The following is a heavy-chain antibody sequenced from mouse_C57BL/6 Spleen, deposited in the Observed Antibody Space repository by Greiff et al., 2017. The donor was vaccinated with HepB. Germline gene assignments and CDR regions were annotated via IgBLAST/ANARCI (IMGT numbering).Heavy chain of an antibody. CDR1: GYTFTDHT. D-gene: IGHD1-1*01. V-gene: IGHV1-78*01. Sequence: QVQLQQSDAELVKPGASVKISCKVSGYTFTDHTIHWMKQRPEQGLEWIGYIYPRDGSTKYNEKFKGKATLTADKSSSTAYMQLNSLTSEDSAVYFCARRDYYGSSPEGYFDYWGQGTTLTVSS. CDR2: IYPRDGST. CDR3: ARRDYYGSSPEGYFDY. J-gene: IGHJ2*01.